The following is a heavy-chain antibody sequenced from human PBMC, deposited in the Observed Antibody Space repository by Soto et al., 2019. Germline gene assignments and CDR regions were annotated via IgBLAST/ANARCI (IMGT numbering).Heavy chain of an antibody. CDR3: AKVRPLRDCTRTSCLGGVDM. V-gene: IGHV3-23*01. Sequence: EVQLLESGGGLVQPGGSLRLSCAASGFTFSSYAMSWVRQAPGKGLEWDSAITASGDTTYYEDSVKGRFTISRDNSKSTMYLQRDSRRAEDTAVYYCAKVRPLRDCTRTSCLGGVDMWGQGTMVTVSS. CDR1: GFTFSSYA. D-gene: IGHD2-2*01. J-gene: IGHJ3*02. CDR2: ITASGDTT.